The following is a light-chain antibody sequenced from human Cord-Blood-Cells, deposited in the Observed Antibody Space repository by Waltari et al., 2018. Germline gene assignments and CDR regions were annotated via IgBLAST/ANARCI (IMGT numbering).Light chain of an antibody. CDR2: AAS. V-gene: IGKV1-39*01. J-gene: IGKJ2*02. CDR3: QQSYSTPRT. CDR1: QSISSY. Sequence: DIQMTQSPSSLSASVGDRVTITCRRSQSISSYVNWYQQKPGKAPKLLIYAASSLKSGVPSRFSGSGSGTDFTLTISSLQPEDFATYYCQQSYSTPRTFGQGTKLEIK.